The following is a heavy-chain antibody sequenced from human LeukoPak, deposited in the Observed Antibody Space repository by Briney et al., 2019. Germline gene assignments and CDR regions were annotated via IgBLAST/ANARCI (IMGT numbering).Heavy chain of an antibody. J-gene: IGHJ3*02. CDR1: GFTFSSYW. V-gene: IGHV3-15*01. D-gene: IGHD4/OR15-4a*01. CDR2: IKSKTDGGTR. Sequence: GGSLRLSCAASGFTFSSYWMTWVRQAPGKGLEWVGRIKSKTDGGTRDYAAPVKGRFTISRDDSKNTLYLQMNSLKTEDTAVYYCTTFDYAAFLIWGQGTMVTVSS. CDR3: TTFDYAAFLI.